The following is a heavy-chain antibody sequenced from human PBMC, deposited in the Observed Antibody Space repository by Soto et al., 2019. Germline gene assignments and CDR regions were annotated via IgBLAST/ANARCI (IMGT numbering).Heavy chain of an antibody. J-gene: IGHJ6*02. Sequence: QVQLQESGPGLVKPSETLSLTCTVSGGSITNYYCSWFRQPPGKGLEWIGYINYDGYCAYNLSLKRRVTLSMDASKTQFSLMLESVTATDTAVYYCARHGFGPLHGLVDVWGPGTTVIVSS. CDR2: INYDGYC. CDR3: ARHGFGPLHGLVDV. D-gene: IGHD3-10*01. V-gene: IGHV4-59*08. CDR1: GGSITNYY.